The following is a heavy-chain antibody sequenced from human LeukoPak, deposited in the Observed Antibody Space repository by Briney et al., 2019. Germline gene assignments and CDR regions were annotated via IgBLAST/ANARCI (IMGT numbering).Heavy chain of an antibody. V-gene: IGHV1-24*01. Sequence: ASVKVSCKVSGYTLTELSMHWVRQAPGKGLEWMGGFDPEDGETIYARKFQGRVTMTEDTSTDTAYMELSSLRSEDTAVYYCATSLRFLEWLSVRGTSYWFDPWGQGTLVTVSS. J-gene: IGHJ5*02. CDR3: ATSLRFLEWLSVRGTSYWFDP. CDR1: GYTLTELS. CDR2: FDPEDGET. D-gene: IGHD3-3*01.